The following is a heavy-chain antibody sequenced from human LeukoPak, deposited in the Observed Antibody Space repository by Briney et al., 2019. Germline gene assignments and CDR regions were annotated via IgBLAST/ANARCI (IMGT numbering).Heavy chain of an antibody. D-gene: IGHD1-14*01. Sequence: GASVKVSCKAPGYTFTDYYIHWVRQAPGQGLEWMGRINPKSGGTNYAQKFQGRVTMTRDTSIATAYMELNNLRSDDTAAFYCARSWTKTNYHYMDVWAKGTTVTVS. CDR3: ARSWTKTNYHYMDV. CDR2: INPKSGGT. V-gene: IGHV1-2*06. J-gene: IGHJ6*03. CDR1: GYTFTDYY.